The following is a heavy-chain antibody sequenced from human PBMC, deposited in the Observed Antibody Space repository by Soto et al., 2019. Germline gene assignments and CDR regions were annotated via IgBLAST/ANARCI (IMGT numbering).Heavy chain of an antibody. Sequence: PGGYLRISCAASGFTFSRYAMHWVRQAPGKGLEWVTVISYDGSNKYYAESVKGRFNISRDNSKNTLYLQMNSLRAEDTALYYCARYTCSSGPPLLYLDVWDQGTTVTVSS. CDR3: ARYTCSSGPPLLYLDV. V-gene: IGHV3-30-3*01. D-gene: IGHD6-19*01. J-gene: IGHJ6*02. CDR2: ISYDGSNK. CDR1: GFTFSRYA.